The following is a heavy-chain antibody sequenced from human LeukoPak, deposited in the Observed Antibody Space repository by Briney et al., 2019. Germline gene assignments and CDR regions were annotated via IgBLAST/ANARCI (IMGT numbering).Heavy chain of an antibody. J-gene: IGHJ4*02. Sequence: SETLSLTCTVSGGSINSGDYYWNWIRQPAGKGLEWIGRIYTNGGIMYNPSLKSRVAISMDTSKNQFSLDLNSVTAADTAMYYCAREGAGYYWGQGTLVTVSS. V-gene: IGHV4-61*02. D-gene: IGHD1-26*01. CDR2: IYTNGGI. CDR3: AREGAGYY. CDR1: GGSINSGDYY.